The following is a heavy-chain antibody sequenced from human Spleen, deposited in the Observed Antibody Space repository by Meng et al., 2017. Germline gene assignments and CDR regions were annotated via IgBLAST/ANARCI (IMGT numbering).Heavy chain of an antibody. Sequence: GESLKISCAASGFTFSGSAMHWVRQASGKGLEWVGRIRSKANSYATAYAASVKGRFTISRDNAKNSLYLQMNSLRPEDTAVYYCARSVDYWGQGTLVTVSS. J-gene: IGHJ4*02. V-gene: IGHV3-73*01. CDR2: IRSKANSYAT. CDR3: ARSVDY. CDR1: GFTFSGSA.